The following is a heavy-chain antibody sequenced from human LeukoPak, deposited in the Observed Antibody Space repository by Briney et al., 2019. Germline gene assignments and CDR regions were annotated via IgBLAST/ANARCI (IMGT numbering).Heavy chain of an antibody. J-gene: IGHJ4*02. D-gene: IGHD3-22*01. Sequence: GGSLRLSCAASGFTFSSYAMSWVRQAPGKGLEWVPAISGSGGSTYYADSVKGRFTISRDNSKNTLYLQMNSLRAEDTAVYYCAKSPSIVVVIYYFDYWGQGTLVTVSS. CDR3: AKSPSIVVVIYYFDY. V-gene: IGHV3-23*01. CDR2: ISGSGGST. CDR1: GFTFSSYA.